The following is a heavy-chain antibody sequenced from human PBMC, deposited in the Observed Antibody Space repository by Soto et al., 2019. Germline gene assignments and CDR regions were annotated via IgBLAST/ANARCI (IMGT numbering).Heavy chain of an antibody. CDR2: ISGSGDGT. CDR1: GFPFSSFA. Sequence: GGSVRLSXAASGFPFSSFALSWVRQAPGKGLEWGSAISGSGDGTDYVGSVKGRFTISRDNSKNTLYLQMNSLRVEDTAVYYCAGPGYSSQDYWGQGTLVTVSS. J-gene: IGHJ4*02. V-gene: IGHV3-23*01. CDR3: AGPGYSSQDY. D-gene: IGHD5-18*01.